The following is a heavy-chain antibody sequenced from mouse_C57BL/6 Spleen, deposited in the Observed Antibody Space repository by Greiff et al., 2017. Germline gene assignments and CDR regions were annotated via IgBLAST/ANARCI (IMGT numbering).Heavy chain of an antibody. CDR2: IYPGSGNT. CDR1: GYTFTDYY. CDR3: AGGQLKFAY. Sequence: VQLQQSGAELVRPGASVKLSCKASGYTFTDYYINWVKQRPGQGLEWIARIYPGSGNTYYNEKFKGKATLTAEKSSSTAYMQLSSLTSEDSAVYVCAGGQLKFAYWGQGTLVTVSA. D-gene: IGHD3-2*02. V-gene: IGHV1-76*01. J-gene: IGHJ3*01.